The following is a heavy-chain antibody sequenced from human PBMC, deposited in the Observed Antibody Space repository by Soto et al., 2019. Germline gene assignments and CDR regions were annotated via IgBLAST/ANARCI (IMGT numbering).Heavy chain of an antibody. CDR1: GYTFTGYY. V-gene: IGHV1-2*02. J-gene: IGHJ5*02. CDR2: INPNSGGT. Sequence: ASVKVSCKASGYTFTGYYMHWVRQAPGQGLEWMGWINPNSGGTNYAQKFQGRVTMTRDTSISTAYMELSRLRSDDTDVYYCAREQRKMVRGVKVYNWFDPWGQGTLVTV. CDR3: AREQRKMVRGVKVYNWFDP. D-gene: IGHD3-10*01.